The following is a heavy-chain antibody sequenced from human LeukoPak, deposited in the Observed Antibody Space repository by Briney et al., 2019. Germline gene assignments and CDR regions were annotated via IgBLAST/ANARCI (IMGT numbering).Heavy chain of an antibody. V-gene: IGHV3-23*01. CDR1: GFTFSSYA. Sequence: GGSLRLSCAASGFTFSSYAMSWVRQAPGKGLEWVPAISGSGGGTYYADSVKGRFTISRDNSKNTLYLQMNSLRAEDTAVYYCAKGGTAMVKYYFDYWGQGTLVTVSS. J-gene: IGHJ4*02. D-gene: IGHD5-18*01. CDR3: AKGGTAMVKYYFDY. CDR2: ISGSGGGT.